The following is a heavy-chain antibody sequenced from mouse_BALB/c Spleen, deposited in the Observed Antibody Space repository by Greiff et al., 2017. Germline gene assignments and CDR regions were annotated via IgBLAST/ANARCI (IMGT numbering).Heavy chain of an antibody. Sequence: EVQGVESGGGLVQPGGSRKLSCAASGFTFSSFGMHWVRQAPEKGLEWVAYISSGSSTIYYADTVKGRSTISRDNPKNTLFLQMTSLRSEDTAMYYCARDPYYDAMDYGGQGTSVTVSS. CDR3: ARDPYYDAMDY. V-gene: IGHV5-17*02. CDR1: GFTFSSFG. CDR2: ISSGSSTI. J-gene: IGHJ4*01.